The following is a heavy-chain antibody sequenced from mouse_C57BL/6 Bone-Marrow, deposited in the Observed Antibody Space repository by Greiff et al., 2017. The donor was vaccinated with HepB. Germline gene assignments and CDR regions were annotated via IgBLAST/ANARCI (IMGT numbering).Heavy chain of an antibody. Sequence: DVQLVESGGGLVQPGGSLKLSCAASGFTFSDYGMAWVRQAPRKGPEWVAFISNLAYSIYYADTVTGRFTISRENAKNTLYLEMSSLRSEDTAMYYCARHDYGSTHWYFDVWGTGTTVTVSS. CDR1: GFTFSDYG. V-gene: IGHV5-15*01. J-gene: IGHJ1*03. CDR2: ISNLAYSI. CDR3: ARHDYGSTHWYFDV. D-gene: IGHD1-1*01.